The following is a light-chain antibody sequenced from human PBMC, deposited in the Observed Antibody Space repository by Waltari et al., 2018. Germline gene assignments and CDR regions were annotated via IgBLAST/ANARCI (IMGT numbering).Light chain of an antibody. J-gene: IGLJ3*02. CDR1: NSNIGNNY. CDR2: RNN. Sequence: QSVLTQPPSASGTPGQRVAISCSGSNSNIGNNYVSWHQQLPGTAPKLLIYRNNQRPSGVPDRFSGSKSDTSASLAISGLRSEDEAVYYCAAWDDSLSGWVFGGGTKLTVL. V-gene: IGLV1-47*01. CDR3: AAWDDSLSGWV.